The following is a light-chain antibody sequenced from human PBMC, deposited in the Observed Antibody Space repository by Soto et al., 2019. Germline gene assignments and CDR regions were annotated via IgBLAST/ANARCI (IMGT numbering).Light chain of an antibody. CDR1: SSDVGGYNY. Sequence: QSALTQPASVSGSPGQSITISCTGTSSDVGGYNYVSWYQQHPGKAPKLMIYEVSNRPSGVSHRFSGSKSGNTASLTISGLQAEDEADYYCNSYTSSTTLVFGGETKLTVL. CDR2: EVS. J-gene: IGLJ2*01. CDR3: NSYTSSTTLV. V-gene: IGLV2-14*01.